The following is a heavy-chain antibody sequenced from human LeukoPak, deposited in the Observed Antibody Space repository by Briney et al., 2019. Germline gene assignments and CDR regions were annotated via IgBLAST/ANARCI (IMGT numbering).Heavy chain of an antibody. D-gene: IGHD1-14*01. CDR2: ISGSGGNT. J-gene: IGHJ4*02. CDR3: AKPAKTDYADY. CDR1: GFTFSNYA. Sequence: AGGTLRLSCAASGFTFSNYAMNWVRQAPGKGLEWVSAISGSGGNTYYADSVKGRFTISRDNSKNTLYLQMTSLRAEDTALYYCAKPAKTDYADYWGQGTLATVSS. V-gene: IGHV3-23*01.